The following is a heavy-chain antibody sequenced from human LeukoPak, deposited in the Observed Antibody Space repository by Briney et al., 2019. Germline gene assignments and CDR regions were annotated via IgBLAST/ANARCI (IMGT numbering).Heavy chain of an antibody. J-gene: IGHJ4*02. Sequence: ASVKVSCKTSGYTFSIYGISWVRQAPGQGLQWMGWISSYNGNTNFAPKFQGRVTLTTDTSTSTAYMEMRSLRADDTAVYYCAREGEFGAYVEGHWGQGTLVTVSS. CDR3: AREGEFGAYVEGH. V-gene: IGHV1-18*01. CDR1: GYTFSIYG. CDR2: ISSYNGNT. D-gene: IGHD3-10*01.